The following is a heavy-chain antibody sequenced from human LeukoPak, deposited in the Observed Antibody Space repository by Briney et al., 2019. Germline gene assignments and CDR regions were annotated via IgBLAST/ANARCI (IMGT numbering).Heavy chain of an antibody. CDR2: INPSGGST. V-gene: IGHV1-46*01. CDR3: AKEAGLSYDSSSHAFDY. D-gene: IGHD3-22*01. J-gene: IGHJ4*02. Sequence: GASVKVSCKASGYTFTSCYMHWVRQAPGQGLEWMGIINPSGGSTSYAQKFQGRVTMTRDTSTSTVYMELSSLRSEDTAVYYCAKEAGLSYDSSSHAFDYWGQGTLVTVSS. CDR1: GYTFTSCY.